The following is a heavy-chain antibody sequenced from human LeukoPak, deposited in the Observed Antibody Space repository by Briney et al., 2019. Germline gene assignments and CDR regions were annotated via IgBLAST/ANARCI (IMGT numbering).Heavy chain of an antibody. CDR3: ARRGNAYDI. CDR2: TSTDGSIT. V-gene: IGHV3-74*01. Sequence: GGSLRLSCAASGXTFTNHWLHWVRQAPGKGLVWVSRTSTDGSITAYADSVRGRFTISRDNAKNTLYLQMNSLRAEDTAIYYCARRGNAYDIWGQGTMVTVSS. J-gene: IGHJ3*02. D-gene: IGHD6-13*01. CDR1: GXTFTNHW.